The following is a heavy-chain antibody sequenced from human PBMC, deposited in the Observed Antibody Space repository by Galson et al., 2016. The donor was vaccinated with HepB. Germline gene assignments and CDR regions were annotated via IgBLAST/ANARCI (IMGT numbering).Heavy chain of an antibody. Sequence: TLSLTCTVSGSGAYYWSWIRQHPGKGLEWVGYIYYNGGTFYNPSLKSRLSMSIDTSKNQFSLRLSSVTAADTAVYYCARRANYYFDYWGQGILVTVSS. J-gene: IGHJ4*02. CDR2: IYYNGGT. CDR1: GSGAYY. D-gene: IGHD1-1*01. V-gene: IGHV4-31*03. CDR3: ARRANYYFDY.